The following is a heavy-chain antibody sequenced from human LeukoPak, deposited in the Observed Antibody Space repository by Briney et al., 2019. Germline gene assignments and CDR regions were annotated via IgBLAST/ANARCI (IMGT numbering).Heavy chain of an antibody. D-gene: IGHD5-24*01. V-gene: IGHV3-74*01. CDR3: ASRDY. Sequence: PGGSLRLSCAASGFTVSNTYMSWVRQVPGKGLVWVSRINSDGSNTNYADSVKGRFTISRDNAKNTLYLQMNSLGADDTAVYYCASRDYWGQGTLVTVSS. CDR2: INSDGSNT. CDR1: GFTVSNTY. J-gene: IGHJ4*02.